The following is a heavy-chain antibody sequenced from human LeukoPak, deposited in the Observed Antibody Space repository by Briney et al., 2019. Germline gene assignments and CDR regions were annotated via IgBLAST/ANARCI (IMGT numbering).Heavy chain of an antibody. CDR3: ARVGLGIAAAGTYDY. V-gene: IGHV3-48*04. CDR2: ISSSSSTI. Sequence: PGGSLRLSCAASGFTFSSYSMNWVRQAPGKGLEWVSYISSSSSTIYYADSVKGRFTISRDNAKNSLYLQMNSLRAEDTAVYYCARVGLGIAAAGTYDYWGQGTLVTVSS. D-gene: IGHD6-13*01. CDR1: GFTFSSYS. J-gene: IGHJ4*02.